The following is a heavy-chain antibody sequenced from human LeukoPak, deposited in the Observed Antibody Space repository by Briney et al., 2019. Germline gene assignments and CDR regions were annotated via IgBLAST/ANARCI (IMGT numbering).Heavy chain of an antibody. CDR3: ASAAAGTLLRTEWSY. J-gene: IGHJ4*02. Sequence: SETLSLTCTVAGGSISSSSYYWGWIRQPPGKGLESIGSIYYSGSTYYNPSLKSRVTISVDTSKNQFSLKLSSVTAADTAVYYCASAAAGTLLRTEWSYWGQGTLVTVSS. D-gene: IGHD6-13*01. CDR2: IYYSGST. CDR1: GGSISSSSYY. V-gene: IGHV4-39*01.